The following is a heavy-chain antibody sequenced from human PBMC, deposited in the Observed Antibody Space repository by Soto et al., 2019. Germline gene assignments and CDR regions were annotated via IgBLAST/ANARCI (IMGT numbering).Heavy chain of an antibody. D-gene: IGHD2-15*01. CDR3: ASVLKGYCSGGSCWACNYYFYGTDV. V-gene: IGHV5-10-1*01. CDR1: GYSFTSYW. Sequence: GESLKISCKGSGYSFTSYWISWVRQMPGKGLEWMGRIDPSDSYTNYSPSFQGHVTISADKSISTAYLQWSSLKASDTAMYYCASVLKGYCSGGSCWACNYYFYGTDVCGEGPTVTV. J-gene: IGHJ6*02. CDR2: IDPSDSYT.